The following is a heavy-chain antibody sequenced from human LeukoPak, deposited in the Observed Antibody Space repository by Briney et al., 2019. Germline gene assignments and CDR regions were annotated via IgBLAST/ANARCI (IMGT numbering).Heavy chain of an antibody. D-gene: IGHD1-26*01. J-gene: IGHJ3*02. V-gene: IGHV1-2*04. CDR3: ARALIRTPSGSYQGVAFDI. Sequence: ASVKVSSKASGYTFTGYYMHWVRQAPGQGLEWTGLINPNSGGTNYAQKFQGWVTMTRDTSISTAYMELSRLRSDDTAVYYCARALIRTPSGSYQGVAFDIWGQGTMVTVSS. CDR2: INPNSGGT. CDR1: GYTFTGYY.